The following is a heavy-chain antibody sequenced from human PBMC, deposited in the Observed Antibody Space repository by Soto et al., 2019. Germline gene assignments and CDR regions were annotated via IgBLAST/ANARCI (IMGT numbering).Heavy chain of an antibody. Sequence: RGEALKISCKGSGYSFTSYWIGWVRQMPGKGLEWMGIIYPGDSDTRYSPSFQGQVTISADKPISTAYLQWSSLKASDTAMYYCARHRTDYGGNSDDAFDIWGQGTMVTVSS. V-gene: IGHV5-51*01. CDR3: ARHRTDYGGNSDDAFDI. CDR2: IYPGDSDT. J-gene: IGHJ3*02. CDR1: GYSFTSYW. D-gene: IGHD4-17*01.